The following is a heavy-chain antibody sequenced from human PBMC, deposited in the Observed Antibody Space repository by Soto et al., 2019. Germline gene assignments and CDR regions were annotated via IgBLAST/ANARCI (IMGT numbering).Heavy chain of an antibody. V-gene: IGHV4-30-4*01. CDR1: GDTISSNHNY. Sequence: SETLSLTCTGSGDTISSNHNYGSCIRQPPGEGLEWIGFISYSGTTSYSPSLKSRVAISPDTSKNQFSLSLSSVTAADTAVYYCARGRGYSYGLDPWGQGTLVTVS. CDR3: ARGRGYSYGLDP. D-gene: IGHD5-18*01. J-gene: IGHJ5*02. CDR2: ISYSGTT.